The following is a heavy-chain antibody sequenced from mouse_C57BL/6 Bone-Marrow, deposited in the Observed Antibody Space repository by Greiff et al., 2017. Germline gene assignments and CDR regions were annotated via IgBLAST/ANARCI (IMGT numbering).Heavy chain of an antibody. CDR3: ARSGNDYSWFAY. J-gene: IGHJ3*01. V-gene: IGHV1-81*01. CDR1: GYTFTSYG. Sequence: ESGAELARPGASVKLSCKASGYTFTSYGISWVKQRTGQGLEWIGEIYPRSGNTYYNEKFKGKATLTADKSSSTAYMELRSLTSEDSAVYFCARSGNDYSWFAYWGQGTLVTVSA. D-gene: IGHD2-4*01. CDR2: IYPRSGNT.